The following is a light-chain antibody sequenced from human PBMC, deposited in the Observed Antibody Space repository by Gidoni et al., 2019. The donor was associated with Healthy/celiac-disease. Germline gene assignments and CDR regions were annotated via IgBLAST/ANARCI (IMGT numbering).Light chain of an antibody. J-gene: IGLJ1*01. CDR2: LEGSGSY. CDR3: ETWDSNTHV. Sequence: QPVLTQSSSASASLGSSVKLTCTLSSGHSSYIIAWHQQQPGKDPRYLMKLEGSGSYNKGSGVPDRFSGSSSGADRYLTISNLQSEDEADYYCETWDSNTHVFGTGTKVTVL. V-gene: IGLV4-60*03. CDR1: SGHSSYI.